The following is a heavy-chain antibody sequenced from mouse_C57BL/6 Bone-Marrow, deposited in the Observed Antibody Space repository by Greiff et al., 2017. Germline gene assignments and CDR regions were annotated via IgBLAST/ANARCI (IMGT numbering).Heavy chain of an antibody. V-gene: IGHV1-18*01. CDR3: ARPDDAGLYYYAMDY. Sequence: EVQLQQSGPELVKPGASVKIPCKASGYTFTDYNMDWVKQSHGKSLEWIGDINPNNGGTIYNQKFKGKATLTVDKSSSTAYMELRSLTSEDTAVYYCARPDDAGLYYYAMDYWGQGTSVTVSS. J-gene: IGHJ4*01. D-gene: IGHD2-12*01. CDR1: GYTFTDYN. CDR2: INPNNGGT.